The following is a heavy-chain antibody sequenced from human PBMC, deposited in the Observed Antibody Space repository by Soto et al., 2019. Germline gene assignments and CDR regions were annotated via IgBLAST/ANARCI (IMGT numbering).Heavy chain of an antibody. Sequence: RLSCAASGFTFSNFAMHWVRQAPGRGLEWVALISYDGSNKYYAGSVKGRFTISRDNSKNTLYLQMNRLRAEDTALYYCARGGVFYGSGSFYAFDIWGQGTMVTVSS. CDR1: GFTFSNFA. V-gene: IGHV3-30*03. CDR2: ISYDGSNK. J-gene: IGHJ3*02. CDR3: ARGGVFYGSGSFYAFDI. D-gene: IGHD3-10*01.